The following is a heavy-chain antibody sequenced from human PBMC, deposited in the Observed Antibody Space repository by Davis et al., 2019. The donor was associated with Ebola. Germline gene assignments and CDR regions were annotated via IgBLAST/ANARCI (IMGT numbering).Heavy chain of an antibody. CDR3: ARQPGAGWFDP. CDR1: GYSFTSGW. D-gene: IGHD7-27*01. V-gene: IGHV5-51*01. Sequence: AESLKISCKASGYSFTSGWIGWVRQTPGKGLEWMAIISPGDSDTSYSPSFQGRVKMSVDKSISTAYLQWSSLEASDTAMYYCARQPGAGWFDPWGQGTLVIVSS. J-gene: IGHJ5*02. CDR2: ISPGDSDT.